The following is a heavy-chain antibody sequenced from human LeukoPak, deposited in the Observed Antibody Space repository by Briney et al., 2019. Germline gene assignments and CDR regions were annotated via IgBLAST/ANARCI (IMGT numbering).Heavy chain of an antibody. D-gene: IGHD3-10*01. CDR3: ASGYVSVGAFDI. Sequence: SETLSLTCAVYGGSFSGYYWSWIRQPPGKGLEWIGEINHSGSTNYNPSLKSRVTISVDTSKNQFSLKLSSVTAADTAVYYCASGYVSVGAFDIWGQGTMVTVSP. CDR1: GGSFSGYY. V-gene: IGHV4-34*01. J-gene: IGHJ3*02. CDR2: INHSGST.